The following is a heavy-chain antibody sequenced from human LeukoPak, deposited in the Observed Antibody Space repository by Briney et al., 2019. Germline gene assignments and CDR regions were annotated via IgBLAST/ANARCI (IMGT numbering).Heavy chain of an antibody. CDR3: ARDKGDGYNDPLDY. J-gene: IGHJ4*01. V-gene: IGHV3-33*01. D-gene: IGHD5-24*01. Sequence: GKSLRLSCAASGFTFSSHGMHWVRQAPGKGLEWVAVIWYDGSNKYQADSVKGRFTISRDNSKNTLFLQMNSLRAEDTAVYYCARDKGDGYNDPLDYWGQAPWSPSPQ. CDR2: IWYDGSNK. CDR1: GFTFSSHG.